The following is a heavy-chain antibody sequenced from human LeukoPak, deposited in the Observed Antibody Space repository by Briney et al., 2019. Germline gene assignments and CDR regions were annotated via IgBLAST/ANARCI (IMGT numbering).Heavy chain of an antibody. D-gene: IGHD3-3*01. Sequence: GGPRRLSCADSGSTFSSYAMHWCRKAPGKGLEFFSAISTNGAGTYYAKSVRGRFTISRDNSKNTLYLQMGSLRAEDMAVYYCARARWSGYYYFEYWGQGTLVTVSS. CDR2: ISTNGAGT. CDR3: ARARWSGYYYFEY. J-gene: IGHJ4*02. CDR1: GSTFSSYA. V-gene: IGHV3-64*01.